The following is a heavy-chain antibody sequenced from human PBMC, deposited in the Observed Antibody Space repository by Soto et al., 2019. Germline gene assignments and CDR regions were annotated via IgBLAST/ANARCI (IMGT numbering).Heavy chain of an antibody. CDR1: GFTFSSYA. J-gene: IGHJ4*02. V-gene: IGHV3-30-3*01. CDR3: ARDFIGYDYGARFVY. D-gene: IGHD5-12*01. Sequence: GGSLRLSCAASGFTFSSYAMHWVRQAPGKGLEWVAVISYDGSNKYYADSVKGRFTISRDNSKNTLYLQMNSLRAEDTAVYYCARDFIGYDYGARFVYCCQGTLVTVSS. CDR2: ISYDGSNK.